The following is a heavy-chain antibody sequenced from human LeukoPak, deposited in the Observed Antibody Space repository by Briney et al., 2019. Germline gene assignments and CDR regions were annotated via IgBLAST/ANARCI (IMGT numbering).Heavy chain of an antibody. Sequence: GGSLRLSCVVSGLTVSSNYMSWVRQAPGKGLEWVSVIDSGGTTNYADSVKGRFLVYSDNSKNTLYLQMNSLRAEDTAVYYCASKLTTGYWGQGTLVTVSS. V-gene: IGHV3-66*01. D-gene: IGHD4-17*01. CDR3: ASKLTTGY. CDR1: GLTVSSNY. J-gene: IGHJ4*02. CDR2: IDSGGTT.